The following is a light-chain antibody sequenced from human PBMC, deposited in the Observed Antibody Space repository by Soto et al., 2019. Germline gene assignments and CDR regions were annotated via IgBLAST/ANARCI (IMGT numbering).Light chain of an antibody. Sequence: QSALTQPASVSGSPGQSITISCTGTSTDPATYDLVSWYQQHPGKAPQLIIYEVAKRPSGVSARFSGSQSGDTASLTISGLQAADEAYYYCTSYTTTNTPYVFGSGTKVTVL. CDR3: TSYTTTNTPYV. CDR2: EVA. V-gene: IGLV2-14*02. J-gene: IGLJ1*01. CDR1: STDPATYDL.